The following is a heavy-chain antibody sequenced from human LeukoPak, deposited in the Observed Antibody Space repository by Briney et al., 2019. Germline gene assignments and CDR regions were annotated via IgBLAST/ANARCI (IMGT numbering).Heavy chain of an antibody. CDR1: GYTFTSYG. J-gene: IGHJ3*02. Sequence: ASVKVSCKASGYTFTSYGISWVRQAPGQGLEWMVWISAYNGNTNYAQNLRGRVTLHTDTSTTTAYMEMRSLTSDDSAVYYCARPVVGSGYDAFDIWGQGTMVTVSS. D-gene: IGHD6-19*01. CDR3: ARPVVGSGYDAFDI. CDR2: ISAYNGNT. V-gene: IGHV1-18*01.